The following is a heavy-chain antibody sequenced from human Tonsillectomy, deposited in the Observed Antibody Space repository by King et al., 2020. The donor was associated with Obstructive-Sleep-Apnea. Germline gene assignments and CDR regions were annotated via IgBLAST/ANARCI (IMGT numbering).Heavy chain of an antibody. CDR1: GGSISSSSYY. CDR3: ARERRWGHGSGSYPPGYFDY. J-gene: IGHJ4*02. Sequence: LQLQESGPGLVKPSETLSLTCTVSGGSISSSSYYWGWIRQPPGKGLEWIGSIYYSGSTYYNPSLKSRVTISVDTSKNQFSLKLNSVTAADTAVYYCARERRWGHGSGSYPPGYFDYWGQGTLVTVSS. D-gene: IGHD3-10*01. CDR2: IYYSGST. V-gene: IGHV4-39*07.